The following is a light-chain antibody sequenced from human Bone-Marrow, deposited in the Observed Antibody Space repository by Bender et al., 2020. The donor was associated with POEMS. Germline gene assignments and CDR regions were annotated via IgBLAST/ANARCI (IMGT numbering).Light chain of an antibody. CDR2: DDS. J-gene: IGLJ3*02. V-gene: IGLV3-21*02. CDR1: NIVRKS. Sequence: SYVLTQPPSVSVAPGQTARITCGGNNIVRKSVHWYQQKPGQAPVLVVQDDSDRPSEVPDRFSGTKSGNTASLTVSGLQAEDEADYYCASCAGSNTWVFGGGTKLTVL. CDR3: ASCAGSNTWV.